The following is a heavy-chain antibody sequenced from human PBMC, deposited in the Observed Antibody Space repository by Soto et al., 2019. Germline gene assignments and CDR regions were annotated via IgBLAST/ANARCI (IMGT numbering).Heavy chain of an antibody. CDR3: ARVASSSSWYFDY. J-gene: IGHJ4*02. CDR1: GGSISSSNW. D-gene: IGHD6-13*01. CDR2: IYHSGST. Sequence: SETLSLTCAVSGGSISSSNWWSWVRQPPGKGLEWIGEIYHSGSTNYNPSLKSRVTISVDKSKNQFSLKLSSVTAADTAVYYCARVASSSSWYFDYWGQGTLVTVSS. V-gene: IGHV4-4*02.